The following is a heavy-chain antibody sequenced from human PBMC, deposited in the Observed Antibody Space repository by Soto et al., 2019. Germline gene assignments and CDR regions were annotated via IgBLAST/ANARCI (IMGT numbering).Heavy chain of an antibody. CDR1: GGSISSGGYY. J-gene: IGHJ5*02. V-gene: IGHV4-31*03. CDR2: IYYSGST. D-gene: IGHD6-13*01. Sequence: SETLSLTCTVSGGSISSGGYYWSWIRQHPGKGLGWIGYIYYSGSTYYNPSLKSRVTISVDTSKNQFSLKLSSVTAADTAVYYCARVRRSSSSWYSPYNWFDPWGQGTLVTVSS. CDR3: ARVRRSSSSWYSPYNWFDP.